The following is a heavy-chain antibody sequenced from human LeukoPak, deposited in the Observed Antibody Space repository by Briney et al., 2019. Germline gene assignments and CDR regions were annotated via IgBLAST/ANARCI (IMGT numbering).Heavy chain of an antibody. V-gene: IGHV3-23*01. Sequence: PGGSLRFSCAASGFTFSNYAMSWVRQAPGKGLEWVSGISGSADNTYYADSVKGRFRIFRDNSKNTQYLQMNSLRAEDTAVYYCAKRAYGSGTYYSFDYWGQGTLVTVSS. CDR1: GFTFSNYA. CDR2: ISGSADNT. J-gene: IGHJ4*02. CDR3: AKRAYGSGTYYSFDY. D-gene: IGHD3-10*01.